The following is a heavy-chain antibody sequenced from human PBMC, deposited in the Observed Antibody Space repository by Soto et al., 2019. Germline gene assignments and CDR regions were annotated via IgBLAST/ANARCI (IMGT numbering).Heavy chain of an antibody. D-gene: IGHD3-22*01. V-gene: IGHV3-15*07. CDR2: IKSKTDGGTT. CDR1: GFTFSNAW. CDR3: TTDEPPMYYYDSSGHHRPFDY. Sequence: GGSLRLSCAASGFTFSNAWMNWVRQAPGKGLEWVGRIKSKTDGGTTDYAAPVKGRFTISRDDSKNTLYLQMNSLKTEDTAVYYCTTDEPPMYYYDSSGHHRPFDYWGQGTLVTVSS. J-gene: IGHJ4*02.